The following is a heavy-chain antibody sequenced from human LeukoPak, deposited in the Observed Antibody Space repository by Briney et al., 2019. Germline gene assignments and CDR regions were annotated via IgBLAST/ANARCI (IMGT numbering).Heavy chain of an antibody. CDR1: GDSVSSNSAA. V-gene: IGHV6-1*01. J-gene: IGHJ6*02. CDR3: ARMYSSGWYPRSGYFYGMDV. CDR2: TYYRAKWYN. Sequence: SQTLSLTCAISGDSVSSNSAAWNWIRQSPWRGLEWLGRTYYRAKWYNDCAVSVKSRITINPDTSKNQFSLQLNSVTPEDTAVYYCARMYSSGWYPRSGYFYGMDVWGQGTTVTVSS. D-gene: IGHD6-13*01.